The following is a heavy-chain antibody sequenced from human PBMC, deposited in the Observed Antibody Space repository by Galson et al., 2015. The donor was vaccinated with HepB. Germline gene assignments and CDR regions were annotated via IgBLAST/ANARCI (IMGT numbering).Heavy chain of an antibody. Sequence: SVKVSCKASGYTFTSYDINWVRQATGQGLEWMGWMNPNSGNTGYAQKFQGRVTMTRNTSISTAYMELSSLRSEDTAVYYCARGFYYDFWSGYYFRTSNRGGLHYYYMDVWGKGTTVTVSS. CDR1: GYTFTSYD. V-gene: IGHV1-8*01. CDR2: MNPNSGNT. J-gene: IGHJ6*03. CDR3: ARGFYYDFWSGYYFRTSNRGGLHYYYMDV. D-gene: IGHD3-3*01.